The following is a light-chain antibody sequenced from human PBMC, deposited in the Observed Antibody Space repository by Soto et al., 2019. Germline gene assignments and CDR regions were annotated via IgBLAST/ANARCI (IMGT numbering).Light chain of an antibody. Sequence: QSVLTQPPSASGSPGQSVAISCPETSSDVGGYNYVSWYQQHPGKAPKLMIYEVNKRPSGVPDRFSGSKSGNTASLTVSGLQAEDEADYYCSSYAGSSNVFGAGTKVTVL. CDR1: SSDVGGYNY. V-gene: IGLV2-8*01. J-gene: IGLJ1*01. CDR3: SSYAGSSNV. CDR2: EVN.